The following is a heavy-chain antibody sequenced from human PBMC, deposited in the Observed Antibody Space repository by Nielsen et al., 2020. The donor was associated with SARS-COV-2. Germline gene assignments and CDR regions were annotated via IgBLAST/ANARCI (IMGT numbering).Heavy chain of an antibody. J-gene: IGHJ6*02. CDR2: VSHSGST. CDR1: GGSVSSNDW. V-gene: IGHV4-4*02. CDR3: ARVLSYYYGMDV. D-gene: IGHD2-15*01. Sequence: SETLSLTCAVSGGSVSSNDWWTWVRQSPGKGLEWIGEVSHSGSTNYNPSLQSRVTISVDTSKNQFSLKLNSVTAADTAVYYCARVLSYYYGMDVWGQGTTVTVSS.